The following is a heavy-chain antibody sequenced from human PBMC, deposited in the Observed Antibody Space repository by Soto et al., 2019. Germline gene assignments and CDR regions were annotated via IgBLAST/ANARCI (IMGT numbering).Heavy chain of an antibody. D-gene: IGHD3-22*01. CDR1: GYTFTSYG. CDR3: ARSTMIVVAPRLGP. V-gene: IGHV1-18*03. J-gene: IGHJ5*02. CDR2: ISTHNGYT. Sequence: ASVKVSCKASGYTFTSYGISWVRQAPGQGPEWMGWISTHNGYTNYAQKFQARVTMTTDTSTATAYMELRSLKSDDMAVYYCARSTMIVVAPRLGPWGQGTLVTVSS.